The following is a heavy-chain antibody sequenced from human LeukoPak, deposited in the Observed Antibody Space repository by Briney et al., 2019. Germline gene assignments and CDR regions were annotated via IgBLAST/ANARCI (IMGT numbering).Heavy chain of an antibody. Sequence: GSVKVSCKASGYTFTSYYMHWVRQAPGQGLEWMGIINPSGGSTSYAQKFQGRVTMTRDMSTSTVYMELSSLRSEDTAVYYCARDQGADWVDYWGQGTLVTVSS. V-gene: IGHV1-46*01. J-gene: IGHJ4*02. D-gene: IGHD2-21*01. CDR2: INPSGGST. CDR1: GYTFTSYY. CDR3: ARDQGADWVDY.